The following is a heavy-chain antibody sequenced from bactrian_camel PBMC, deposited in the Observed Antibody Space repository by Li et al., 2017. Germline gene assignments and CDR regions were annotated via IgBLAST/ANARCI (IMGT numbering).Heavy chain of an antibody. CDR3: AQAGRTWYGGNCQAPTQQYAY. Sequence: HVQLVESGGGSVQAGGSLRLSCTLSGYISSRHCMGWFRQTPGKEREGIAAIDPAGGQTYYSESVQGRFFIDADNAKNTLYLEMHNLSPDDTGMYYCAQAGRTWYGGNCQAPTQQYAYWGQGTQVTVS. J-gene: IGHJ4*01. CDR1: GYISSRHC. D-gene: IGHD6*01. V-gene: IGHV3S54*01. CDR2: IDPAGGQT.